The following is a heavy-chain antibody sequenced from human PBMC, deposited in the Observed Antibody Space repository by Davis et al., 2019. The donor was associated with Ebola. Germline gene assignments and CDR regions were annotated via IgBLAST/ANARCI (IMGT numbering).Heavy chain of an antibody. CDR1: GGSISSSSYY. D-gene: IGHD5-24*01. Sequence: MPSETLSLTCTVSGGSISSSSYYWGWIRQPPGKGLEWIGSIYYSGSTYCNPSLKSRVTISVDTSKNQFSLKLSSVTAADTAVYYCAKEMATLFDYWGQGTLVTVSS. CDR2: IYYSGST. J-gene: IGHJ4*02. V-gene: IGHV4-39*02. CDR3: AKEMATLFDY.